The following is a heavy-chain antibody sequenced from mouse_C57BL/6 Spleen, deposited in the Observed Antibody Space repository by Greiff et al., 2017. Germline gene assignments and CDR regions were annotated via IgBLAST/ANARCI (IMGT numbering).Heavy chain of an antibody. Sequence: QVQLQQPGAELVKPGASVKMSCKASGYPFTSYWITWVKQRPGQGLEWIGDIYPGSGSTNYNEKFKSKATLTVDTSSSTAYMQLSSLTSEDSAVYYCARSGITTVVATDWYFDVWGTGTTVTVSS. V-gene: IGHV1-55*01. J-gene: IGHJ1*03. CDR2: IYPGSGST. CDR1: GYPFTSYW. D-gene: IGHD1-1*01. CDR3: ARSGITTVVATDWYFDV.